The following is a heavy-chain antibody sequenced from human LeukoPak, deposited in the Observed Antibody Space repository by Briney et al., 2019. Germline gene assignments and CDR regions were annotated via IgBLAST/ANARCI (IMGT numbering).Heavy chain of an antibody. V-gene: IGHV1-69*05. D-gene: IGHD2-2*01. Sequence: SVKVSCKTSGGTFNNSAISWVRQAPGQGLEWLGGIMPLFGTAGYAQKFQGRVTITKDESTRTVYLELTSLTSDDTAVYYCARGAWVVPAAPRTNWFDPWGQGTLVTVSS. J-gene: IGHJ5*02. CDR1: GGTFNNSA. CDR2: IMPLFGTA. CDR3: ARGAWVVPAAPRTNWFDP.